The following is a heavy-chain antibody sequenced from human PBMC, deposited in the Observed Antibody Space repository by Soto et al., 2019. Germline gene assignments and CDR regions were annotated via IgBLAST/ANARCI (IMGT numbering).Heavy chain of an antibody. CDR1: GGSFTGYY. D-gene: IGHD6-13*01. V-gene: IGHV4-34*01. CDR3: ARGGIVAAAAR. J-gene: IGHJ4*02. CDR2: INHSGST. Sequence: QVQLQQWGAALLKPSETLSLTCAVYGGSFTGYYWSWIRQPPGKGLEWIGEINHSGSTNYNPSLRRGVTISVDTSKNHVPLKLSSVTAADTAVYYCARGGIVAAAARWGQGTLVTVSS.